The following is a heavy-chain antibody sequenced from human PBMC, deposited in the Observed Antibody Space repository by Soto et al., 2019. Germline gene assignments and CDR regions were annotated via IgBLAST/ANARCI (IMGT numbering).Heavy chain of an antibody. Sequence: EAEVLESGGGLQQPGGSLRLSCVASGFTFNAHAMTWVRQVPGVGLEWTSSISGDGKSTYYADSVKGRFTVSRDNSKNTLTLQMNSLRVEDTATYYFVKDWTGNKCPCLDVWGQGTTVTVSS. CDR3: VKDWTGNKCPCLDV. CDR2: ISGDGKST. V-gene: IGHV3-23*01. D-gene: IGHD2-8*02. CDR1: GFTFNAHA. J-gene: IGHJ6*02.